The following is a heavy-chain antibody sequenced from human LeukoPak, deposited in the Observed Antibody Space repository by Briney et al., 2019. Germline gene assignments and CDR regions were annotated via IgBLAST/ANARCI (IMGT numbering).Heavy chain of an antibody. V-gene: IGHV3-23*01. D-gene: IGHD6-13*01. CDR1: GFTFSSYA. Sequence: GSLRLSCAASGFTFSSYAMSWVRPAPGKGLEWVSAISGSGGSTYYADSVKGRFTISRDNSKNTLYLQLNSLRAEDTAVYYCAKGRYSSSWYVFDYWGQGTLVTVSS. CDR2: ISGSGGST. CDR3: AKGRYSSSWYVFDY. J-gene: IGHJ4*02.